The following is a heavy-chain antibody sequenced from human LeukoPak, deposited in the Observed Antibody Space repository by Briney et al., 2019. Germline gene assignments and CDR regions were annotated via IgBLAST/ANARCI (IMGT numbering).Heavy chain of an antibody. V-gene: IGHV4-34*01. D-gene: IGHD1-26*01. Sequence: SETLSLTCAVYGGSFSGYYWSWIRQPPGKGLEWIGEINHSGSTNYNPSLKSRVTISVDTSKNQFSLKLSSLTAADTAVYYCARRVLVGATKDYMDVWGKGTTVTISS. CDR3: ARRVLVGATKDYMDV. J-gene: IGHJ6*03. CDR2: INHSGST. CDR1: GGSFSGYY.